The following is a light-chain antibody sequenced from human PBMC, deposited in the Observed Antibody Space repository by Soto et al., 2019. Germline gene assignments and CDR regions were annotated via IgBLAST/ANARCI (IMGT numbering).Light chain of an antibody. CDR3: SSYRSSSSFV. CDR2: EVS. V-gene: IGLV2-14*01. CDR1: SSDVGGYNY. Sequence: QSVLTQPASVSGSPGQSITISCTGTSSDVGGYNYVSWYQQHPGKAPKLMIYEVSNRPSGVSSRFSGSKSDNTASLTISGLQAEDEADYYCSSYRSSSSFVFGTGTKLTVL. J-gene: IGLJ1*01.